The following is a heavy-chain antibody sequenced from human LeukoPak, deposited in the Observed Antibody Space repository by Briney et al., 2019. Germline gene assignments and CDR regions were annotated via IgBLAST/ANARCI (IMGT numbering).Heavy chain of an antibody. J-gene: IGHJ4*02. Sequence: GGSLRLSCVASGFTFSGFAMIWVRQAPGKGLQWVSAISGPSSHTYYADSVRGRFTISRDNAKNTLYLQMSSLRAEDTAMYYCASRSSSIAGVGGGDYWGQGTLVTVSS. V-gene: IGHV3-23*01. CDR3: ASRSSSIAGVGGGDY. D-gene: IGHD6-13*01. CDR1: GFTFSGFA. CDR2: ISGPSSHT.